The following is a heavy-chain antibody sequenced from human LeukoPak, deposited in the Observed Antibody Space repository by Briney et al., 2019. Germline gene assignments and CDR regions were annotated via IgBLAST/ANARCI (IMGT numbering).Heavy chain of an antibody. CDR3: ARSTNYDSSGYVGDY. CDR1: GYSFTSYW. Sequence: GESLKISCKGSGYSFTSYWIGWVRQMPGKGLEWMGIITPGDSDTRYSPSFQGQVTISADNTISTAYLQWSSLNASDAAMYYCARSTNYDSSGYVGDYWGQGTLVTVSS. D-gene: IGHD3-22*01. V-gene: IGHV5-51*01. CDR2: ITPGDSDT. J-gene: IGHJ4*02.